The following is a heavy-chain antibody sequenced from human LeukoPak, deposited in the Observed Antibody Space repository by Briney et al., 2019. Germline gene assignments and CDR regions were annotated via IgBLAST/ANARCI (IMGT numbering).Heavy chain of an antibody. J-gene: IGHJ4*02. Sequence: GGSLRLSCAASGFTVSSSYISWVRQAPGRGLEWVSFIRSDGGSTLYADSVKGRFTISRDNSKNTLYAEMTSLRAEDTAVYYCATLASGYSSPFDYWGQGTLVTVSS. D-gene: IGHD6-13*01. V-gene: IGHV3-23*01. CDR2: IRSDGGST. CDR1: GFTVSSSY. CDR3: ATLASGYSSPFDY.